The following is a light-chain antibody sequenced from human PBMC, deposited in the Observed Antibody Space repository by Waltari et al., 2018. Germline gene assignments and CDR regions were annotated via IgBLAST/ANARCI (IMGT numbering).Light chain of an antibody. Sequence: QTVVTQEPLLSVSPGGTVTLTCALSSGSISPNSYAPVYPQTPCQCPRTLVYKANARSSGVPDCFAGAIRGNTAALTITGAQADDEADYYCALYMGSGIWVFGGGTRLTVL. J-gene: IGLJ3*02. V-gene: IGLV8-61*02. CDR2: KAN. CDR1: SGSISPNSY. CDR3: ALYMGSGIWV.